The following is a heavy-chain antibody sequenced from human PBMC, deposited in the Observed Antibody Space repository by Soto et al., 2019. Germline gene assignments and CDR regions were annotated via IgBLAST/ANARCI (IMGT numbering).Heavy chain of an antibody. D-gene: IGHD3-10*01. Sequence: GASVKVSCKASGGTFSSYGINWVRQAPGQGLEWMGGIIPMFGRTNYAQKFQDRVAITADESTNSAYMELSSLRSEDTAFYYCARETSVRGVIITSSPWFDPRGQGTLVTVSS. V-gene: IGHV1-69*13. CDR1: GGTFSSYG. J-gene: IGHJ5*02. CDR2: IIPMFGRT. CDR3: ARETSVRGVIITSSPWFDP.